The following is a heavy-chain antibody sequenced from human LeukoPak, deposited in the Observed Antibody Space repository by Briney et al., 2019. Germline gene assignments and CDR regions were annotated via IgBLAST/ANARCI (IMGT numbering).Heavy chain of an antibody. CDR1: GGSISSYY. D-gene: IGHD4-17*01. V-gene: IGHV4-59*01. CDR2: IYYSGST. Sequence: SETLSLTCTVSGGSISSYYWSWIRQPLGKGLEWIGYIYYSGSTNYNPSLKSRVTISVDTSKNQFSLKLSSVTAADTAVYYCARDNGDYEYSYWGQGTLVTVSS. CDR3: ARDNGDYEYSY. J-gene: IGHJ4*02.